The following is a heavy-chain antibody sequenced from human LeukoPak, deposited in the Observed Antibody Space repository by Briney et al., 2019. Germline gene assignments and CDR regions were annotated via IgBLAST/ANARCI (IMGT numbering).Heavy chain of an antibody. CDR1: GGSFSSSSYY. D-gene: IGHD6-13*01. Sequence: SETLSLTCTVSGGSFSSSSYYWGWIRQPPGKGLEWIGSIYYSGSTSYNPSLKSRVTTSVDTSKNQFSLKLRSVTAADTAVYYCARHRSTWYDYWGQGTLVTVSS. V-gene: IGHV4-39*01. CDR3: ARHRSTWYDY. CDR2: IYYSGST. J-gene: IGHJ4*02.